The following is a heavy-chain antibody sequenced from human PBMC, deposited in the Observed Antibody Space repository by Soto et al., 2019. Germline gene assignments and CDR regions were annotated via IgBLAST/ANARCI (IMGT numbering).Heavy chain of an antibody. J-gene: IGHJ3*02. V-gene: IGHV1-69*13. D-gene: IGHD3-22*01. CDR1: GGTFSSYS. CDR2: IIPIFGTA. CDR3: AREGTQRGYYDSSGSAAFDI. Sequence: SVKVSCKASGGTFSSYSSSWVRQAPGQGLEWMGGIIPIFGTANYAQKFQGRVTITADESTSTAYMELSSLRSEDTAVYYCAREGTQRGYYDSSGSAAFDIWGQGTMVTVSS.